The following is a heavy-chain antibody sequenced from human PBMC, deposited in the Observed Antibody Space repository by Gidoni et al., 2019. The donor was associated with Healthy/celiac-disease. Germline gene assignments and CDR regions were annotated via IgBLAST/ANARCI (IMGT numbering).Heavy chain of an antibody. J-gene: IGHJ4*02. D-gene: IGHD3-3*01. V-gene: IGHV3-15*01. CDR3: TTPYDFWSGYYSGY. CDR1: GFTLRNAW. Sequence: EVQLVESGGGLVKPGGSLRLSCAASGFTLRNAWMSWVRQAPGKGLEWVGRIKSKTDGGTTDYAAPVKGRFTISRDDSKNTLYLQMNSLKTEDTAVYYCTTPYDFWSGYYSGYWGQGTLVTVSS. CDR2: IKSKTDGGTT.